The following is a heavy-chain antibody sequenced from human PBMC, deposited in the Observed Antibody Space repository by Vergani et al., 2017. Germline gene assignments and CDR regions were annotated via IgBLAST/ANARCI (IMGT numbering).Heavy chain of an antibody. J-gene: IGHJ5*02. Sequence: QVQLVQSGAEVKKPGSSVKVSCKASGGTFSSYAISWVRQAPGQGLEWMGWISAYNGNTNYAQKLQGRVTMTTDTSTSTAYMELRSLRSDDTAVYYCARDWGSVDIEEGFDPWGQGTLVTVSS. V-gene: IGHV1-18*01. CDR1: GGTFSSYA. CDR3: ARDWGSVDIEEGFDP. CDR2: ISAYNGNT. D-gene: IGHD2-2*03.